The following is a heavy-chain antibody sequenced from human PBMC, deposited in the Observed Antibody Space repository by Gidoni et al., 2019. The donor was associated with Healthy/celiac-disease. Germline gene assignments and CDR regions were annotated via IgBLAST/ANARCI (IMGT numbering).Heavy chain of an antibody. CDR2: IYYSGST. J-gene: IGHJ4*02. Sequence: QLQLPESGPGLVKPSETLSLTCTVSGGSIRSSSYYWGWIRQPPGKGLEWIGSIYYSGSTYYNPSLKSRVTISVDTSKNQFSLKLSSVTAADTAVYYCARDGIAAASDYWGQGTLVTVSS. D-gene: IGHD6-13*01. CDR1: GGSIRSSSYY. V-gene: IGHV4-39*07. CDR3: ARDGIAAASDY.